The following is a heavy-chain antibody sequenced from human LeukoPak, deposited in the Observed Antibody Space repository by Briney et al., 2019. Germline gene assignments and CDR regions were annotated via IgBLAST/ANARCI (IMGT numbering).Heavy chain of an antibody. CDR2: TYYRYTWYN. J-gene: IGHJ4*02. CDR3: GRGNTANGKPFDY. D-gene: IGHD1-26*01. Sequence: SQTLSLTCAISGDSFSSNSAAWNWIRQSPSRGLEWLGRTYYRYTWYNDYAVSVKSRITINPDTSKNQFSLQLNSVTPEDTAVYYCGRGNTANGKPFDYWGQGTLVTVSS. V-gene: IGHV6-1*01. CDR1: GDSFSSNSAA.